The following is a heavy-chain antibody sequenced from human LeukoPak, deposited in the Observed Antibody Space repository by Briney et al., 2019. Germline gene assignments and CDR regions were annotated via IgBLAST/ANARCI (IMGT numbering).Heavy chain of an antibody. Sequence: GGSLRLSCAASGLSFSSYAMSWVRQAPGQGLEWVSTISGGGQNIYYADSVKGRFTVSRDNSKNSLSLQMNSLRAEDTAVFYCVKGGSYRPFDYCGQGTLVTASS. D-gene: IGHD3-16*02. CDR1: GLSFSSYA. CDR3: VKGGSYRPFDY. CDR2: ISGGGQNI. J-gene: IGHJ4*02. V-gene: IGHV3-23*01.